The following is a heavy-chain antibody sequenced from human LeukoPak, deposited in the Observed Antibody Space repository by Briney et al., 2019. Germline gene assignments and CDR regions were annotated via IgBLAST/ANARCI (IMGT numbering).Heavy chain of an antibody. CDR1: GFPFSSYG. J-gene: IGHJ4*02. V-gene: IGHV3-30*03. D-gene: IGHD6-13*01. CDR3: ARDRGARIAAAAHFDY. Sequence: PGGSLRLSCAASGFPFSSYGMHWVRQAPGKGLEWVAVISYDGSNEHYADSVKGRFTISRDNSKNTLYLQMNSLRAEDTSVYYCARDRGARIAAAAHFDYWGQGTLVTVSS. CDR2: ISYDGSNE.